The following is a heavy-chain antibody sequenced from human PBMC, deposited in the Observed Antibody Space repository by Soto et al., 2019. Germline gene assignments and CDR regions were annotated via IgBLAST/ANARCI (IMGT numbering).Heavy chain of an antibody. D-gene: IGHD3-16*02. CDR1: GGSISSSSYY. CDR3: ARHPERNYDYIWGSYRQYYFDY. Sequence: SETLSLTCTVSGGSISSSSYYWGWIRQPPGKGLEWIGSIYYSGSTYYNPSLKSRVTISVDTSKNQFSLKLSSVTAADTAVYYCARHPERNYDYIWGSYRQYYFDYWGQGTLVTVSS. CDR2: IYYSGST. V-gene: IGHV4-39*01. J-gene: IGHJ4*02.